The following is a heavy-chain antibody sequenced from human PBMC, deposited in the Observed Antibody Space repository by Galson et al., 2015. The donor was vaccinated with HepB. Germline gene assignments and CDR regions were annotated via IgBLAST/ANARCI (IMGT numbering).Heavy chain of an antibody. CDR3: ARGLTIFGVVIMSRNWFDP. D-gene: IGHD3-3*01. J-gene: IGHJ5*02. CDR2: INHSGST. V-gene: IGHV4-34*01. CDR1: GGSFSGYY. Sequence: CAVYGGSFSGYYWSWIRQPPGKGLEWIGEINHSGSTNYNPSLKSRVTISVDTSKNQFSLKLSSVTAADTAVYYCARGLTIFGVVIMSRNWFDPWGQGTLVTVSS.